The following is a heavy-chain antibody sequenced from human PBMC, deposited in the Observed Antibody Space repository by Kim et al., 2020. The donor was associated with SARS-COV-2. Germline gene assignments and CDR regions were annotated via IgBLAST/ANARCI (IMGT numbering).Heavy chain of an antibody. J-gene: IGHJ6*02. CDR1: GGSISSGSYY. Sequence: SETLSLTCTVSGGSISSGSYYWSWIRQPAGKGLEWIGRIYTSGSTNYNPSLKSRVTISVDTSKNQFSLKLSSVTAADTAVYYCARDRDYSNYFLYGMDVWGQGTTVTVSS. CDR3: ARDRDYSNYFLYGMDV. D-gene: IGHD4-4*01. CDR2: IYTSGST. V-gene: IGHV4-61*02.